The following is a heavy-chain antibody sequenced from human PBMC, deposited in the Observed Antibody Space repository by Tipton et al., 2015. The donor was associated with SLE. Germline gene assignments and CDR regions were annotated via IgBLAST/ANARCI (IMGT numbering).Heavy chain of an antibody. D-gene: IGHD3-16*01. Sequence: QSGPEVKKPGASVKVSCKASGYTFTSYYMHWVRQAPGQGLEWMGIINPSGGSTSYSQKFQGRVTMTRDTSTSTVYMELSSLRSEDTAAYYCARGAGPITSFGNYYYYYYMDVWGKGTTVTVSS. J-gene: IGHJ6*03. V-gene: IGHV1-46*01. CDR3: ARGAGPITSFGNYYYYYYMDV. CDR1: GYTFTSYY. CDR2: INPSGGST.